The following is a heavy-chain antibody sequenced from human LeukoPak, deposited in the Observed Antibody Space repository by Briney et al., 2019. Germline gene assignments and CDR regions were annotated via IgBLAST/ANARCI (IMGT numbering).Heavy chain of an antibody. D-gene: IGHD3-3*01. V-gene: IGHV1-2*02. J-gene: IGHJ5*02. CDR3: ARGDTIFGVVPNWFDP. CDR2: INPNSGGT. CDR1: GYTFTSYY. Sequence: ASVKVSCKASGYTFTSYYMHWVRQAPGQGPEWMGWINPNSGGTNYAQKFQGRVTMTRDTSISTAYMELSRLRSDDTAVYYCARGDTIFGVVPNWFDPWGQGTLVIVSS.